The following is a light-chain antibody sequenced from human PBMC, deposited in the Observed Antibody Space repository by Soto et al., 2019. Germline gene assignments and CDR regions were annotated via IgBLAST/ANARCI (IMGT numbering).Light chain of an antibody. CDR3: QSYDSSLSGVV. V-gene: IGLV1-40*01. CDR1: SSNIGAGHD. J-gene: IGLJ2*01. CDR2: GNS. Sequence: QSVLTQPPSVSGAPGQRVTISCTGRSSNIGAGHDVHWYQQLPGTAPKLLIYGNSNRPSGVPDRFSVSKSGTSASLAITGLQSEDEADYYCQSYDSSLSGVVFGGGTKLTVL.